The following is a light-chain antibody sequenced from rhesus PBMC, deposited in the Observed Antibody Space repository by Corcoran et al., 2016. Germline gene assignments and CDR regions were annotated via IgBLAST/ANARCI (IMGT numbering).Light chain of an antibody. CDR1: QSPLHSNGNTC. V-gene: IGKV2-72*01. CDR2: GGS. J-gene: IGKJ3*01. CDR3: VQAIAFPFT. Sequence: DIVMTQTPLSLPITPGEPASISCRSSQSPLHSNGNTCLHWYLQKPGQSPQLLIYGGSNRASGVPDRFSGSGSGTDFTLKISKLEAEDVGVYYCVQAIAFPFTFGPGTKLDIK.